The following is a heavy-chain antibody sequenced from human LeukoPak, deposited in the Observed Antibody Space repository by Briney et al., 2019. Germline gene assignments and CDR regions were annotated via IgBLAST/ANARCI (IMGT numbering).Heavy chain of an antibody. V-gene: IGHV3-33*01. CDR3: ARAKIAAAGTAFDI. J-gene: IGHJ3*02. CDR1: GFTFSSYG. Sequence: PGGSLRLSCAASGFTFSSYGMHWVRQAPGKGLEWVAVIWYDGSNKYYADSVKGRFTISRDNSKNTLYLQMNSLRAEDTAVYYCARAKIAAAGTAFDIWGQGAMVTVSS. CDR2: IWYDGSNK. D-gene: IGHD6-13*01.